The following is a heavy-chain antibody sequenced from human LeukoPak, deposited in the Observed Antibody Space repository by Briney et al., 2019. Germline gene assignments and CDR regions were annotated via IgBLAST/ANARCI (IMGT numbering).Heavy chain of an antibody. Sequence: PGGSLRLSCAASGFTFSSYSMNWVRQAPGKGLEWVSSISSSSSYIYYADSVKGRFTISRDNAKNSLYLQMNSLRAEDTAVYYCARDRKGYSSSSGAKAAFDIWGQGTMVTVSS. J-gene: IGHJ3*02. CDR1: GFTFSSYS. D-gene: IGHD6-6*01. CDR3: ARDRKGYSSSSGAKAAFDI. V-gene: IGHV3-21*01. CDR2: ISSSSSYI.